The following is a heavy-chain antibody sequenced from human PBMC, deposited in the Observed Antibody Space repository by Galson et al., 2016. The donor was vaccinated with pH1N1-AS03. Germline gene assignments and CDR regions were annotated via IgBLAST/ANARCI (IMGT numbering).Heavy chain of an antibody. V-gene: IGHV4-34*01. CDR2: ISNSGST. CDR1: GGSISGYY. J-gene: IGHJ3*02. CDR3: ARGVDNCNVFVFEM. Sequence: ETLSLTCAVSGGSISGYYWSWVRHPPGGGLEWFWEISNSGSTKYNPSLKGRFAISIHTTKKQFSLTVTAVTAADTAIYYCARGVDNCNVFVFEMWGRGTMVTVSS. D-gene: IGHD1-20*01.